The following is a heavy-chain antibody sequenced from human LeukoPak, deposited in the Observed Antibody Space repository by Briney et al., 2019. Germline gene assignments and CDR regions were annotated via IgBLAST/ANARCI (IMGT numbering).Heavy chain of an antibody. Sequence: PGGSLRLSCAASGFTFNIYWMSWVRQAPGPGQEWVSNINQDGSEKYYVDSVKGRFTISRDNAKNSLYLQMNSLGADDTAVYYCARDKSYGDSEDYWGQGTLVTVSS. D-gene: IGHD2-21*02. J-gene: IGHJ4*02. V-gene: IGHV3-7*05. CDR2: INQDGSEK. CDR3: ARDKSYGDSEDY. CDR1: GFTFNIYW.